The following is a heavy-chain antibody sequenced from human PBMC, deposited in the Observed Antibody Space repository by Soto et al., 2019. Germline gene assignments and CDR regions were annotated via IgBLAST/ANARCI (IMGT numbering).Heavy chain of an antibody. CDR2: IIPIFGTA. D-gene: IGHD3-3*01. CDR3: ARAFWSGSGDYYYGMDV. Sequence: SVKVSCKASGGTFSSYAISWVRQAPGRGLEWMGGIIPIFGTANYAQKFQGRVTITADESTSTAYMELSSLRSEDTAVYYCARAFWSGSGDYYYGMDVWGQGTTVTVSS. V-gene: IGHV1-69*13. J-gene: IGHJ6*02. CDR1: GGTFSSYA.